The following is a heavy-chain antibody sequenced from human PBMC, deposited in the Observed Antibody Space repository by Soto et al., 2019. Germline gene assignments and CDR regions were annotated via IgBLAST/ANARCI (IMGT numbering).Heavy chain of an antibody. CDR1: GDSVSSNSAA. D-gene: IGHD6-13*01. CDR3: XSRIAAARTDEAEYFQH. Sequence: SQTLSLTCAISGDSVSSNSAAWNWIRQSPSRGLEWLGRTYYRSKWYNDYAVSVKSRITINPDTSKSQFSLQLTSVTAADTAVYYCXSRIAAARTDEAEYFQHWGQGTLVTVSS. J-gene: IGHJ1*01. V-gene: IGHV6-1*01. CDR2: TYYRSKWYN.